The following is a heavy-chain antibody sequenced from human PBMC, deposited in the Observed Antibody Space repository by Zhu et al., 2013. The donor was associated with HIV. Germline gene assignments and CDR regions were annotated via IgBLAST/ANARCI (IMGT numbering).Heavy chain of an antibody. J-gene: IGHJ3*01. CDR1: GYSFIAYY. Sequence: QVHLVQSARGEKPGASVKVSCEASGYSFIAYYIHWVRQAPGQGFEWVGWISPDSGGTNLAKKFQGRVIMTRDTSTSTASMQMTRLRLDDTAVYYCARDLGVRGVLKNAFDLWGQGTMVIVSS. CDR2: ISPDSGGT. D-gene: IGHD3-10*01. CDR3: ARDLGVRGVLKNAFDL. V-gene: IGHV1-2*02.